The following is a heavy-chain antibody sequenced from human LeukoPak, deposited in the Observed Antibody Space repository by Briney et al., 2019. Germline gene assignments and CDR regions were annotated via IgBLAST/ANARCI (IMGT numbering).Heavy chain of an antibody. V-gene: IGHV3-30*03. J-gene: IGHJ4*02. Sequence: GGSLRFSCAASGFTFRSYGMHWDRQAPGKGLEWVAVISYEGSNKYFAESVKGRFTISRDNSKNTLYLQMNILRAEDTAFFFQAEDGIRDFDWLKCFVDYWGQGTLVTVSS. CDR3: AEDGIRDFDWLKCFVDY. CDR2: ISYEGSNK. CDR1: GFTFRSYG. D-gene: IGHD3-9*01.